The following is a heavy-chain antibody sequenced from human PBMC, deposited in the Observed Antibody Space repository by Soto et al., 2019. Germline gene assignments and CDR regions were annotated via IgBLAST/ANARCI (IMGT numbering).Heavy chain of an antibody. CDR3: ARGRGYCSGGSCTLYSNYFDY. D-gene: IGHD2-15*01. Sequence: SVKVSCKASGGTFSSYAISWVRQAPGQGLEWMGGIIPIFGTANYAQKFQGRVTITADESTSTAYMELSSLRSEDTAVYYCARGRGYCSGGSCTLYSNYFDYWGQGTLVTVSS. CDR2: IIPIFGTA. V-gene: IGHV1-69*13. CDR1: GGTFSSYA. J-gene: IGHJ4*02.